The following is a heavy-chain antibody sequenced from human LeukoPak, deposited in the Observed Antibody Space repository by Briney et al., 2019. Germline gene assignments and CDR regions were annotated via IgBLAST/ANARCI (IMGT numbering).Heavy chain of an antibody. CDR1: EFAFSAFW. CDR3: ARESVGP. Sequence: GGSLRLSCAASEFAFSAFWMHWVRQVPGKGLVWVSRINSDGSRTNYADSVKGRFTISRDTAKNTLYLQIHSLRAEDTAVYYCARESVGPWGQGTLVTVSS. V-gene: IGHV3-74*01. J-gene: IGHJ5*02. CDR2: INSDGSRT.